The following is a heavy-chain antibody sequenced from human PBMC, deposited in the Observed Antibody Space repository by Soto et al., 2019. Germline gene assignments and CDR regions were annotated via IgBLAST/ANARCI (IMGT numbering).Heavy chain of an antibody. J-gene: IGHJ4*02. V-gene: IGHV4-31*03. CDR3: ARDYYDSSGYPITIFDY. CDR1: GGSISSGGYY. CDR2: IYYSGST. D-gene: IGHD3-22*01. Sequence: QVQLQESGPGLVKPSQTLSLTCTVSGGSISSGGYYWSWIRQHPGKGLEWIGYIYYSGSTYYNPSLKSRVTISGDTSKNQFSLKLSSVTAADTAVYYCARDYYDSSGYPITIFDYWGQGTLVTVSS.